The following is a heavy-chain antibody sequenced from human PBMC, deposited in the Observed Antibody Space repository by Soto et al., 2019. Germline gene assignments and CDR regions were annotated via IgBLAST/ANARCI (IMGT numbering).Heavy chain of an antibody. Sequence: EVQLVESGGGLVQPGRSLRLSCAASGFTFDDYAMHWVRQAPGKGLEWVSGISWNSGSIGYADSVKGRFTISRDNAKNSLYLQMNSLRAEDTALYYCASFLYGDNYWGQGTLVTVSS. V-gene: IGHV3-9*01. D-gene: IGHD4-17*01. CDR2: ISWNSGSI. CDR1: GFTFDDYA. J-gene: IGHJ4*02. CDR3: ASFLYGDNY.